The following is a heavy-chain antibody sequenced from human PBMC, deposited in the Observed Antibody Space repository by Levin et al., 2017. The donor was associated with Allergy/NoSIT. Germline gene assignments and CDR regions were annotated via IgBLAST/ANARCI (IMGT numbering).Heavy chain of an antibody. V-gene: IGHV2-70*11. CDR2: IDWDDDK. D-gene: IGHD5-18*01. Sequence: GSGPTLVKPTQTLTLTCTFSGFSLTTSAMCVSWIRPPPGKALEWLARIDWDDDKYYSTSLKTRLSISKDTSKNQVVLTMTNMDPVDTATYYCARSSPGGFSYGHHFDYWGQGTLVAVSS. J-gene: IGHJ4*02. CDR1: GFSLTTSAMC. CDR3: ARSSPGGFSYGHHFDY.